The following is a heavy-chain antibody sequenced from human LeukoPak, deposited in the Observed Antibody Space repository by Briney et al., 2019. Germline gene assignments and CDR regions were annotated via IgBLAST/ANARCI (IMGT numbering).Heavy chain of an antibody. CDR2: INPSVGST. D-gene: IGHD6-6*01. CDR3: ASELSSSSRLLDS. J-gene: IGHJ4*02. Sequence: AASVKVSCKASGYTFSSYYMHWVRQAPGQGLEWMGIINPSVGSTSHAQKFQGRVTMTRDMSTSTVYMELSSLRSEDTAVYYCASELSSSSRLLDSWGQVIMVTVSS. CDR1: GYTFSSYY. V-gene: IGHV1-46*01.